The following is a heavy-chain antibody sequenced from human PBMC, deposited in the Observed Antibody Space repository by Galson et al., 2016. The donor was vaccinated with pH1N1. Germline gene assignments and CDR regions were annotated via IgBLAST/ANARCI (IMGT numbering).Heavy chain of an antibody. D-gene: IGHD2-21*01. CDR3: ARAIAQGDSY. V-gene: IGHV3-7*01. CDR1: GFSLSSFW. J-gene: IGHJ4*02. CDR2: INQDGSVK. Sequence: SLRLSCAASGFSLSSFWMTWVRQAPGKGLEWVANINQDGSVKYYVDSVKGRFTISRDSAKNSLYLHMDSLRAEDTAIYYCARAIAQGDSYWGQGTLVTVSS.